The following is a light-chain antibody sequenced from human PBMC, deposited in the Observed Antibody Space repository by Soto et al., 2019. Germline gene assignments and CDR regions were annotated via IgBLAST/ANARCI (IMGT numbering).Light chain of an antibody. CDR3: QQYYSTPPT. J-gene: IGKJ1*01. Sequence: DIVMTQSPDSLAVSLGERATINCKSSQRVLYSSNTKNYLVWYQQKPGQPPKLLISWASTRESGVPDRFSGSGSGTDFTLTISSLQAEDVAVYYCQQYYSTPPTFGQGTKVEIK. CDR1: QRVLYSSNTKNY. CDR2: WAS. V-gene: IGKV4-1*01.